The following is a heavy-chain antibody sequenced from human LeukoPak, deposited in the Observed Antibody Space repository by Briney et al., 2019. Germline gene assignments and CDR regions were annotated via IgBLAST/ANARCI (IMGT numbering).Heavy chain of an antibody. CDR1: GYTFTSYG. CDR2: ISAYNGNT. D-gene: IGHD3-3*02. J-gene: IGHJ4*02. V-gene: IGHV1-18*01. Sequence: ASVKVSCKASGYTFTSYGISWVRQAPGQGLEWMGWISAYNGNTNYAQKLQGRVTMTTDTSTSTVYMELSSLRSEDTAVYYCASSFNFRYYFDYWGQGTLVTVSS. CDR3: ASSFNFRYYFDY.